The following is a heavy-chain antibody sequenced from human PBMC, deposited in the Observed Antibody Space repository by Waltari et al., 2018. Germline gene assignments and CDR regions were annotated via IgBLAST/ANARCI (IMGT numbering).Heavy chain of an antibody. D-gene: IGHD1-26*01. CDR2: IRYDGSNK. Sequence: QVQLVESGGGVVQPGGSLRLSCAASGFTFSSYGMHWVRQAPGKGLEWVAFIRYDGSNKYYADSVKGRFTISRDNSKNTLYLQMNSLRAEDTAVYYCFRSSGSYLNNWFDPWGQGTLVTVSS. J-gene: IGHJ5*02. CDR3: FRSSGSYLNNWFDP. V-gene: IGHV3-30*02. CDR1: GFTFSSYG.